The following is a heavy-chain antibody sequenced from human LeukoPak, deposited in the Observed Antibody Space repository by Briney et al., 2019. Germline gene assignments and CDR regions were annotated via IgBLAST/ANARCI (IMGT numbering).Heavy chain of an antibody. J-gene: IGHJ4*02. CDR2: ISGSGGST. Sequence: GASLRLSCAASGFTFSSYAMSWVRQAPGKGLEWVSAISGSGGSTYYADSVKGRFTISSDNSKNTLYLQMNSLRAEDTAVYYCAKVRTAIVDYWGQGTLVTVSS. CDR3: AKVRTAIVDY. CDR1: GFTFSSYA. D-gene: IGHD5-18*01. V-gene: IGHV3-23*01.